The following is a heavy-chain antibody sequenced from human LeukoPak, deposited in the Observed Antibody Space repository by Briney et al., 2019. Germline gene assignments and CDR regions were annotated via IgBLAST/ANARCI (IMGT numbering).Heavy chain of an antibody. CDR3: ARAGGGYSYGLPY. Sequence: TGGSLRLSCAASRFTVSSNYMSWVRQAPGKGLEWVSVIYSGGSTYYADSVKGRFTISRDNSKNTLYLQMNSLRAEDTAVYYCARAGGGYSYGLPYWGQGTLVTVSS. V-gene: IGHV3-66*01. J-gene: IGHJ4*02. CDR1: RFTVSSNY. CDR2: IYSGGST. D-gene: IGHD5-18*01.